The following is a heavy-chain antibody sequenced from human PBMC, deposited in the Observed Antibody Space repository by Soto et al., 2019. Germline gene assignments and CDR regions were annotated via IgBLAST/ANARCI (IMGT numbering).Heavy chain of an antibody. CDR2: ISWDGGST. Sequence: PGGSLRLSCAASGFTFDDYAMHWVRQAPGKGLEWVSLISWDGGSTYYADSVKGRFTISRDNSKNSLYLQMNSLRAEDTALYYCAKDQTATSPYYYGMDVWGQGTTVTVSS. CDR1: GFTFDDYA. J-gene: IGHJ6*02. V-gene: IGHV3-43D*04. CDR3: AKDQTATSPYYYGMDV. D-gene: IGHD2-2*01.